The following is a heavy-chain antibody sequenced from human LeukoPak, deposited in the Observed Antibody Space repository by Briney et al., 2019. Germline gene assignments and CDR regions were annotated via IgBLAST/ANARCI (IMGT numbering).Heavy chain of an antibody. J-gene: IGHJ4*02. CDR1: GFTVNSYY. CDR2: ISTGGST. Sequence: GGSLRLSCAPSGFTVNSYYMTWVRQAPGRGLEWVSLISTGGSTYSTDSVRGRFTISRDNSKNTLYLQMNSLRAEDTAVYYCARDVRDYGDRGLLDYWGQGTLVTVSS. D-gene: IGHD4-17*01. V-gene: IGHV3-53*01. CDR3: ARDVRDYGDRGLLDY.